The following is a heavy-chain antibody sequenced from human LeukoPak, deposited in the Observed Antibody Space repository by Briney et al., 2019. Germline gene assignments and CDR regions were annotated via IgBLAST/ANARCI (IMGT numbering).Heavy chain of an antibody. CDR1: GYTFTSYY. CDR2: INPSGGSI. V-gene: IGHV1-46*01. CDR3: AKVEVRGIVIGGVRGPLDY. Sequence: ASVKVSCKASGYTFTSYYIHWVRQAPGQGLEWMGIINPSGGSINYAQKFQGRLTMTRDTSTSTVYMELSSLRFEDTAVYYCAKVEVRGIVIGGVRGPLDYWGQGTLVTVSS. D-gene: IGHD3-10*01. J-gene: IGHJ4*02.